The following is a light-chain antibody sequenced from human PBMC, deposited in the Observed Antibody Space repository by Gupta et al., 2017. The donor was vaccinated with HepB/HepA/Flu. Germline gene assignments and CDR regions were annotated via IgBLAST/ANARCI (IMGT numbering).Light chain of an antibody. CDR2: EGS. V-gene: IGLV2-23*01. Sequence: QSALTQPASVSGSPGQSITISCTGTSSDVGSYNLVSWYQQHPGKAPKLMIDEGSKRPSGVSNRFSGSKSGNTAALTISGLQAEDEDDYYCCSYAGSVVFGGGTKLTVL. CDR3: CSYAGSVV. J-gene: IGLJ2*01. CDR1: SSDVGSYNL.